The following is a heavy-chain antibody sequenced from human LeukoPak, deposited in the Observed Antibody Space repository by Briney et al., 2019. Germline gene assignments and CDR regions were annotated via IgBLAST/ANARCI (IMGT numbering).Heavy chain of an antibody. Sequence: TGGSLRLSCAASGFTFSSYWMSWVRQAPGGGLEWVASIKQDGSEKYCVDSVKGRFTISRDNANNSLYLQMNSLRADDTAVYYCARDIGLRKAAPPGWFDPWGQGALVTVSS. CDR3: ARDIGLRKAAPPGWFDP. J-gene: IGHJ5*02. CDR1: GFTFSSYW. CDR2: IKQDGSEK. V-gene: IGHV3-7*01. D-gene: IGHD6-6*01.